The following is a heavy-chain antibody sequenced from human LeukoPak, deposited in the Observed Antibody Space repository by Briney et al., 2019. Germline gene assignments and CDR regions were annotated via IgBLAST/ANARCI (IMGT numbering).Heavy chain of an antibody. CDR2: IDWDDEK. D-gene: IGHD5-24*01. CDR3: VRVRGRDPARWLHDY. Sequence: ESGPTLVNPTQTLTLTCSFSGFSLSASGMCVSWFRQPPGKALEWLARIDWDDEKYYSTSLKTRLTISKDTSKNQVVLTMTNMDPVDTATYYCVRVRGRDPARWLHDYWGQGTLVTVSS. V-gene: IGHV2-70*11. CDR1: GFSLSASGMC. J-gene: IGHJ4*02.